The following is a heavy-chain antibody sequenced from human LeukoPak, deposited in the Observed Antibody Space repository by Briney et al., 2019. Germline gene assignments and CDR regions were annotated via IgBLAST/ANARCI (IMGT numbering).Heavy chain of an antibody. Sequence: GGSLRLSFAASGFPFRTSGMNWVRRTTGKVVEWVSFISSTSSTISYADSVKGRFTIYRDNDKNSVYLQMNSLRAEDTAVYYCARDIVVVVATDYYFDYWGQGTLVTVSS. D-gene: IGHD2-15*01. CDR1: GFPFRTSG. J-gene: IGHJ4*02. CDR2: ISSTSSTI. V-gene: IGHV3-48*01. CDR3: ARDIVVVVATDYYFDY.